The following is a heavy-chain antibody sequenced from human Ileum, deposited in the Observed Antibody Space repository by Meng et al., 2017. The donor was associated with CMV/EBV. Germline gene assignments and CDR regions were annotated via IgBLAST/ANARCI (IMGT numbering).Heavy chain of an antibody. J-gene: IGHJ4*02. D-gene: IGHD2-2*01. CDR3: ARDPHAVGPAGKPPDY. Sequence: GESLKISCAASGFTFSSYWMSWVRQAPGKGLEWVANIKQDGSEKYYVDSVKGRFTISRDNAKNSLYLQMNSLRAEDTAVYYCARDPHAVGPAGKPPDYWGQGTLVTVSS. CDR2: IKQDGSEK. V-gene: IGHV3-7*01. CDR1: GFTFSSYW.